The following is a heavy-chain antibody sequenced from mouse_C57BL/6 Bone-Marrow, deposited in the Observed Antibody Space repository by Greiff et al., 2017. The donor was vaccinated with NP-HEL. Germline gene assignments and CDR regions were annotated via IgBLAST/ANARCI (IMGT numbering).Heavy chain of an antibody. CDR2: IWSGGST. D-gene: IGHD1-1*01. J-gene: IGHJ3*01. CDR1: GFSLTSYG. Sequence: VQLKESGPGLVQPSQCLSITCTVSGFSLTSYGVHWVRQSPGKGLEWLGVIWSGGSTDYNAAFISRLSISKDNSKSQVFFKMNSLQADDTAIYYCARGGSNYFAYWGQGTLVTVSA. CDR3: ARGGSNYFAY. V-gene: IGHV2-2*01.